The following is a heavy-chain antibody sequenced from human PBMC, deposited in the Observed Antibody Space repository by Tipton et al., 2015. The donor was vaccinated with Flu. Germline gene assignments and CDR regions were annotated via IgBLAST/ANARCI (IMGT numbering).Heavy chain of an antibody. J-gene: IGHJ6*02. Sequence: SLRLSCAASGFTVSSNYMSWVRQAPGKGLEWVSVIYSGGSTYYADSVKGRFTISRDNSKNTLYLQMNSLRAGDTAVYYCARKFGAAAGPWGDYYGMDVWGQGTTVTVSS. CDR3: ARKFGAAAGPWGDYYGMDV. CDR1: GFTVSSNY. CDR2: IYSGGST. V-gene: IGHV3-53*01. D-gene: IGHD6-13*01.